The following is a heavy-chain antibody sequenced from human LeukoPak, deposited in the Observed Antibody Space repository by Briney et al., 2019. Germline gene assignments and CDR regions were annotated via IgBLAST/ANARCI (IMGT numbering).Heavy chain of an antibody. Sequence: PGGSLRLSCAASGFTFRSYSMNWVRQAPGKGLEWVSAISSTSTYIFYADSVKGRFTISRDNAKDSLYLQMNSLRAEDTAVYYCARGDYDYWGQGTLVTVSS. CDR2: ISSTSTYI. V-gene: IGHV3-21*01. CDR3: ARGDYDY. CDR1: GFTFRSYS. J-gene: IGHJ4*02. D-gene: IGHD5-12*01.